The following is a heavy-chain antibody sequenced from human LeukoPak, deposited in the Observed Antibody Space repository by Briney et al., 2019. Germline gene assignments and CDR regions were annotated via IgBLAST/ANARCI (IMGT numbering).Heavy chain of an antibody. V-gene: IGHV3-30*03. CDR1: GFTFSSYG. CDR2: ISYDGSNK. J-gene: IGHJ4*02. D-gene: IGHD4-17*01. Sequence: GGSLRLSCAASGFTFSSYGMHWVRQAPGKGLEWVAVISYDGSNKYYADSVKGRFTISRDNSKNTLYLQMNSLRAEDTAVYYCARDRLDGASFLDYWGQGALVTVSS. CDR3: ARDRLDGASFLDY.